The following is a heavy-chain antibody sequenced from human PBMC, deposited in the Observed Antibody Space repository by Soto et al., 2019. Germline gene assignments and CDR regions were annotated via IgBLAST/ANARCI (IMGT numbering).Heavy chain of an antibody. Sequence: SVKVSCKASGDTFSSYAISWVRQAPGQGLEWMGGIIPIFGTANYAQKFQGRVTITADESTSTAYMELSSLRSEDTAVYYCAMPKGMTTVVTDYYYGMDVWGQGTTVTVSS. CDR3: AMPKGMTTVVTDYYYGMDV. CDR2: IIPIFGTA. D-gene: IGHD4-17*01. V-gene: IGHV1-69*13. J-gene: IGHJ6*02. CDR1: GDTFSSYA.